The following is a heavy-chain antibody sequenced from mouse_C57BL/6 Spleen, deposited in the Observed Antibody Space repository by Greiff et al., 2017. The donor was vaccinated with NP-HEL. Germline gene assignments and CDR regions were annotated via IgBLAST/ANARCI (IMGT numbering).Heavy chain of an antibody. CDR2: ISYDGSN. J-gene: IGHJ1*03. D-gene: IGHD1-1*01. CDR3: ASGSNSWYFDV. V-gene: IGHV3-6*01. CDR1: GYSITSGYY. Sequence: EVQLQESGPGLVKPSQSLSLTCSVTGYSITSGYYWNWIRQFPGNKLEWMGYISYDGSNNYNPSLKNRISITRDTSKNQFFLKLNSVTTEDTATYYGASGSNSWYFDVWGTGTTVTVSS.